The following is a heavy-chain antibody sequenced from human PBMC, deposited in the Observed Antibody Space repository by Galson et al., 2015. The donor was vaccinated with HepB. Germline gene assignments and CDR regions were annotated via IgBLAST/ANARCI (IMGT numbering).Heavy chain of an antibody. CDR3: ANRYCSGGSCYPFDC. CDR1: GFTFSSYS. V-gene: IGHV3-23*01. CDR2: ISTRGDTT. D-gene: IGHD2-15*01. J-gene: IGHJ4*02. Sequence: SLRLSCAASGFTFSSYSMNWVRQAPGKGLEWVSVISTRGDTTYYADSVKGRFTISRDNSKNTLYLQMNSLRAEDTAVYYCANRYCSGGSCYPFDCWGQGTLVTVSS.